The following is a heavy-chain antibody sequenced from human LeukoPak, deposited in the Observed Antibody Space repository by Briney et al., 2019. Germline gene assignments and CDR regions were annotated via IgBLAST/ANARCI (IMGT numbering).Heavy chain of an antibody. D-gene: IGHD2-2*01. CDR3: AREVVVVPAAYNWFDP. CDR1: GFTFGDYY. CDR2: VSSSGSTI. J-gene: IGHJ5*02. Sequence: GGSLRLSCAASGFTFGDYYMSWIRQAPGKGLEWVSYVSSSGSTIYYADSVKGRLTISRGNAKNSLYLQMNSLRAEDTAVYYCAREVVVVPAAYNWFDPWGQGTLVTVSS. V-gene: IGHV3-11*01.